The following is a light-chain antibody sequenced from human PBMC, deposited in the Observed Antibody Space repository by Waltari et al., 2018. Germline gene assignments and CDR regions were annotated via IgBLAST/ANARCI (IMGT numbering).Light chain of an antibody. J-gene: IGKJ4*01. Sequence: DIQMTQSPSTLSASLGDTVTITCRTSQSIRIWWAWYQQKPGEAPKLPIHKAASLENGLPSRFSGSGSGTEFTLTINSLQPEEFATVYRQQYSNYPPTFGGGTKVDIK. CDR2: KAA. CDR3: QQYSNYPPT. V-gene: IGKV1-5*03. CDR1: QSIRIW.